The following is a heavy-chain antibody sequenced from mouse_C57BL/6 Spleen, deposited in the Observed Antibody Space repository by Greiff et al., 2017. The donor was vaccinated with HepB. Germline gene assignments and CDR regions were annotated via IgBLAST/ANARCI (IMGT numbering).Heavy chain of an antibody. J-gene: IGHJ4*01. V-gene: IGHV1-82*01. CDR3: ARINWEDYAMDY. CDR2: IYPGDGDT. Sequence: VQLQQSGPELVKPGASVKISCKASGYAFSSSWMNWVKQRPGKGLEWIGRIYPGDGDTNYNGKFKGKATLTADKSSSTAYMQLSSLTSEDSAVYFWARINWEDYAMDYWGQGTSVTVSS. CDR1: GYAFSSSW. D-gene: IGHD4-1*01.